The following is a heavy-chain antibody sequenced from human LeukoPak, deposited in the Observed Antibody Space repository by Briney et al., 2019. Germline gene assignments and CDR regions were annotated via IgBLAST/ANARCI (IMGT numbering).Heavy chain of an antibody. D-gene: IGHD6-13*01. CDR3: ARYYHADPIGIAAAGTVFYFDY. CDR1: GGSFSGYY. CDR2: LYHSGRT. J-gene: IGHJ4*02. Sequence: SETLSHTRAVYGGSFSGYYWSGICQPPGKRLEWSGELYHSGRTNYNTARTSRVTISVDTSKTQFYLKLSSVTAADTAVYYCARYYHADPIGIAAAGTVFYFDYWGQGTLVTVSS. V-gene: IGHV4-34*01.